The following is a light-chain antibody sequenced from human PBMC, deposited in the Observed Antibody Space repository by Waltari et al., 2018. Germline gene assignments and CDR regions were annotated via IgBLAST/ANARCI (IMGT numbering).Light chain of an antibody. Sequence: DIQMTQSPSSLSASVGDRVTITCRASQYIRTSLAWYQQKPGKAPNLLLHAVSRLENGAHPRVSGRGSGTDYTLTISSLRPDDFATYYCQQYYTIPLTFGGGTRVEI. J-gene: IGKJ4*01. CDR1: QYIRTS. CDR2: AVS. CDR3: QQYYTIPLT. V-gene: IGKV1-NL1*01.